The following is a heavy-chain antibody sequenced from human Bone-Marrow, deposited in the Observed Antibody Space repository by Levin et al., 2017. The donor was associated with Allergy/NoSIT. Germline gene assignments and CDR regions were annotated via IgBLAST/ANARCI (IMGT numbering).Heavy chain of an antibody. CDR2: ISSSSSTI. Sequence: PGGSLRLSCAASGFTFSSYSMNWVRQAPGKGLEWVSYISSSSSTIYYADSVKGRFTISRDNAKNSLYLQMNSLRAEDTAVYYCARDREVSYYDYVWGSYRLEYYFDYWGQGTLVTVSS. V-gene: IGHV3-48*01. D-gene: IGHD3-16*02. J-gene: IGHJ4*02. CDR3: ARDREVSYYDYVWGSYRLEYYFDY. CDR1: GFTFSSYS.